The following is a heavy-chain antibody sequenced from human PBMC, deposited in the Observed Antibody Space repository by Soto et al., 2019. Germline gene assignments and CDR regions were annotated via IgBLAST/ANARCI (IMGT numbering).Heavy chain of an antibody. V-gene: IGHV1-69*01. CDR2: IIPLIGTT. D-gene: IGHD3-3*01. CDR1: GDTFSSYP. CDR3: ARYQVGYYDFWSGPFYFDY. J-gene: IGHJ4*02. Sequence: QVKLVQSGGEVKKPGSSVKVSCKASGDTFSSYPISWVRQVPGQGLEWMGVIIPLIGTTNYAQGYQGRFTITADESTSTFYMELRSLRSEDTAVYYCARYQVGYYDFWSGPFYFDYWGQGTLVTVSS.